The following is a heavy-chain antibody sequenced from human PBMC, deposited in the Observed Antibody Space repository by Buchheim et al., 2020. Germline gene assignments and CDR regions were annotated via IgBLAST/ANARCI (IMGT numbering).Heavy chain of an antibody. CDR2: IYYSGST. Sequence: QVQLQESGPGLVKPSQTLSLTCAVSGGSISSGGYSWSWIRQPPGKGLEWIGYIYYSGSTYYNPSLKRRVTISVETSKNQFSLKLSSVTAADTAVYYCARGLHGSGSRYGMDVWGQGTT. D-gene: IGHD3-10*01. CDR1: GGSISSGGYS. V-gene: IGHV4-30-4*07. J-gene: IGHJ6*02. CDR3: ARGLHGSGSRYGMDV.